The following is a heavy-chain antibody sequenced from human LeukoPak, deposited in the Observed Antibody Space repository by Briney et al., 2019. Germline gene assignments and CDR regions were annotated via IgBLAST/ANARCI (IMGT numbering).Heavy chain of an antibody. CDR1: GYTFTSYA. CDR3: ARASDYYDSSGYYYPYY. V-gene: IGHV1-3*01. J-gene: IGHJ4*02. D-gene: IGHD3-22*01. Sequence: ASVKVSCKASGYTFTSYAMHWVRQAPGQRLEWMGWINADNGNTKYSQKFQGRVTITRDTSASTAYMELSSLRSEDTAVYYCARASDYYDSSGYYYPYYWGQGTLVTVSS. CDR2: INADNGNT.